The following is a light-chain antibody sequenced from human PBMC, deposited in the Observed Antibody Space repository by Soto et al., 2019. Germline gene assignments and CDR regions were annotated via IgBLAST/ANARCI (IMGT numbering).Light chain of an antibody. CDR3: QQYAPSPAIT. CDR2: GVS. J-gene: IGKJ5*01. Sequence: ETVLTQSPGTLSLSPGERATLYCRANQSVSSNYLVLYQQKPGQAPRLLISGVSTRATGIPDRVSGSGSGTNFTLTLSRLWPEDVAVYYCQQYAPSPAITFGQGTRVEIK. CDR1: QSVSSNY. V-gene: IGKV3-20*01.